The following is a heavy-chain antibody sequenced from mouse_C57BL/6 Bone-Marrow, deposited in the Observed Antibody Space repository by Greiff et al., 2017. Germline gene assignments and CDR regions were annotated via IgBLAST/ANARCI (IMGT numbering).Heavy chain of an antibody. D-gene: IGHD1-1*01. CDR2: IHPNSGST. CDR3: ARSLTTVVAKGDFDY. Sequence: QVQLKQPGAELVKPGASVKLSCKASGYTFTSYWMHWVKQRPGQGLEWIGMIHPNSGSTNYNEKFKSKATLTVDKSSSTAYMQLSSLTSEDSAVYYCARSLTTVVAKGDFDYWGQGTTLTVSS. CDR1: GYTFTSYW. V-gene: IGHV1-64*01. J-gene: IGHJ2*01.